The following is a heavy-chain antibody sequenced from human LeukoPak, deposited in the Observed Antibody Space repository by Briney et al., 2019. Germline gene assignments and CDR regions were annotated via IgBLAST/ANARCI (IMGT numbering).Heavy chain of an antibody. CDR2: VSDSGNT. CDR3: ARLGGSYSVDY. Sequence: SETLSLTCTVAGGSIRSFYWSWFRQPPGRGPEWIAYVSDSGNTNYNPSLKSRVTVSIDTSKNEFSLKLSSVTAADTAVYYCARLGGSYSVDYWGQGTLVTVSS. CDR1: GGSIRSFY. J-gene: IGHJ4*02. D-gene: IGHD3-10*01. V-gene: IGHV4-59*08.